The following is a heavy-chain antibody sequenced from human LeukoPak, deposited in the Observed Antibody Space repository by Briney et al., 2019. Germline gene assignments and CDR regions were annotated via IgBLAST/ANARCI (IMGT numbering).Heavy chain of an antibody. V-gene: IGHV1-69*06. J-gene: IGHJ4*02. CDR2: IIPIFGTA. CDR3: ARDPNRDGYSYFDY. CDR1: RYTFTGYY. Sequence: ASVNVSCKASRYTFTGYYMHWVRQAPGQGLEWMGGIIPIFGTANYAQKFQGRVTITADKSTSTAYMELSSLRSEDAAVYYCARDPNRDGYSYFDYWGQGTLVTVSS. D-gene: IGHD5-24*01.